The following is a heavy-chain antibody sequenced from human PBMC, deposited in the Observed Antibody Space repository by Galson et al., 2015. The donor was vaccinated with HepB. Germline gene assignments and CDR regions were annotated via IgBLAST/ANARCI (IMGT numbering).Heavy chain of an antibody. CDR1: GFIFTSYA. CDR3: ARASTYYYDSTGYYYYFDY. J-gene: IGHJ4*02. D-gene: IGHD3-22*01. CDR2: ISGGGGSI. V-gene: IGHV3-23*01. Sequence: SLRLSCAASGFIFTSYAMSWVRQAPGQGLEWVSGISGGGGSIYYADPVKGRFTISRDNSKNMLYLQMNSLRAEDTAVYYCARASTYYYDSTGYYYYFDYWGQGSLVTVSS.